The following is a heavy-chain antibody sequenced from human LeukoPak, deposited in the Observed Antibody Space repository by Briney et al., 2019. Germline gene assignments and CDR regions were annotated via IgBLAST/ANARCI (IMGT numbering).Heavy chain of an antibody. CDR3: XXXXXXXSGSYFGFPFDY. Sequence: SETLSLTCAVYGGSFSGYYWSWIRQPPGKGLEWIGEINHSGSTNYNPSLKSRVTISVDTSKNQFSLKLGSVTAADTAVYYCXXXXXXXSGSYFGFPFDYWGQGTLVTVSS. CDR1: GGSFSGYY. V-gene: IGHV4-34*01. J-gene: IGHJ4*02. D-gene: IGHD3-10*01. CDR2: INHSGST.